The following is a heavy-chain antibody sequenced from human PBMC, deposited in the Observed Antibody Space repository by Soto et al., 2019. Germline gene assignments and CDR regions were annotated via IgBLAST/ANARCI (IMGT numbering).Heavy chain of an antibody. CDR2: IYHSGST. D-gene: IGHD3-10*01. CDR1: GGSISSSNW. V-gene: IGHV4-4*02. Sequence: QVQLQESGPGLVKPSGTLSLTCAVSGGSISSSNWWNWVRQPPGKGLEWIGEIYHSGSTNYNQSLKIRVTVSVDESRNQFSLKLSSVSAADTAVYYCAIDKARYYYGSGSSTRFHDWGQGTLVTVSS. CDR3: AIDKARYYYGSGSSTRFHD. J-gene: IGHJ4*02.